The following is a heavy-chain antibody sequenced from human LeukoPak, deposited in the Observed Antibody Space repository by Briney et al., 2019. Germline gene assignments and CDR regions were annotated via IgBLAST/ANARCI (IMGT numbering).Heavy chain of an antibody. Sequence: GASVKVSCKASGYDFTGHYVHWVRPAPGQGLEWMGWIDPRSGGTIYTQKFQGRVTMTRDTAISTAYMELRRLKSDDTAVYYCAREVLVYGLDVWGNGTAVAVSA. CDR2: IDPRSGGT. CDR1: GYDFTGHY. CDR3: AREVLVYGLDV. D-gene: IGHD2-2*03. J-gene: IGHJ6*04. V-gene: IGHV1-2*02.